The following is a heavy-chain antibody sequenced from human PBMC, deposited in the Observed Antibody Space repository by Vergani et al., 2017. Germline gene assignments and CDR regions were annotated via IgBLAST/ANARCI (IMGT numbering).Heavy chain of an antibody. CDR1: GFTFSSYA. J-gene: IGHJ6*02. D-gene: IGHD2-2*01. V-gene: IGHV3-23*04. CDR2: ISGSGGST. Sequence: EVQLVESGGGLIQPGGSLRLSCAASGFTFSSYAMSWVRQAPGKGLEWVSAISGSGGSTYYADSVKGRFTLSRANSKNTLYLQMNSLRAEDTAVYYCANNQPAPFGMDVWGQGTTVTVSS. CDR3: ANNQPAPFGMDV.